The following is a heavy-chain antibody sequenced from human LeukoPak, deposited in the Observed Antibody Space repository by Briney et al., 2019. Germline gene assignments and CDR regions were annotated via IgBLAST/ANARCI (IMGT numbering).Heavy chain of an antibody. CDR1: GGSLSGYY. V-gene: IGHV4-34*01. CDR3: ARGIAARSNWFDP. Sequence: SETLSLTCAVYGGSLSGYYWSWIRQPPGKGLEWIGEINHSGSTNYNPSLKSRVTISVDTSKNQFSLKLSSVTAADTAVYYCARGIAARSNWFDPWGQGTLVTVSS. CDR2: INHSGST. D-gene: IGHD6-6*01. J-gene: IGHJ5*02.